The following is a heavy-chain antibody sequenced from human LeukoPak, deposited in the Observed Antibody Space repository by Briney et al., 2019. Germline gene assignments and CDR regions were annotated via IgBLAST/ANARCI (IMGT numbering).Heavy chain of an antibody. CDR1: GFTFSSYG. Sequence: PGGSLRLSCAASGFTFSSYGMSWVRQAPGKGLEWVSAISGSGGSTYYADSVKGRFTISRDNSKNTLYLQMNSLRAEDTAVYYCASWGDGSYCLDYWGQGTLVTVSS. D-gene: IGHD1-26*01. CDR2: ISGSGGST. CDR3: ASWGDGSYCLDY. J-gene: IGHJ4*02. V-gene: IGHV3-23*01.